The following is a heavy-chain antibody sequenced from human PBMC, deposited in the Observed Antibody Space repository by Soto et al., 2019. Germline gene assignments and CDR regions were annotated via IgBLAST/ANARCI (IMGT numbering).Heavy chain of an antibody. D-gene: IGHD1-26*01. CDR1: GGSISSSNW. J-gene: IGHJ5*02. CDR3: ARVLVGAPTPDL. CDR2: ISHGGSA. Sequence: QVQLQESGPGLVKPSGTLSLTCAVSGGSISSSNWWSWVRQPPGKGLEWIGEISHGGSANYNPSLKSRVTISVDKSKNQFSLKLRSVTAADTAVYYCARVLVGAPTPDLWGQGTLVTVSS. V-gene: IGHV4-4*02.